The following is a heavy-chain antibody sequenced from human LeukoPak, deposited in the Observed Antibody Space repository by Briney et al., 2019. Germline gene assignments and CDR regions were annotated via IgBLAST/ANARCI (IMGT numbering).Heavy chain of an antibody. CDR2: ISWNSGSI. Sequence: GGSLRLSCAASGFTFDDYAMHWVRQAPGKGLELVSGISWNSGSIGYADSVKGRFTISRDNAKNSLYLQMNSLRAEDTALYYCARGGDSNSLFDYWGQGTLVTVSS. V-gene: IGHV3-9*01. CDR3: ARGGDSNSLFDY. D-gene: IGHD4-11*01. CDR1: GFTFDDYA. J-gene: IGHJ4*02.